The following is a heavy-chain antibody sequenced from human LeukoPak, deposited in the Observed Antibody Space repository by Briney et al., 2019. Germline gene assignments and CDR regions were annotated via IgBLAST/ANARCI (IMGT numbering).Heavy chain of an antibody. D-gene: IGHD6-13*01. CDR1: GGSINSYY. CDR2: IHYSGST. CDR3: ARQVYSSSWSYYFEY. J-gene: IGHJ4*02. V-gene: IGHV4-59*01. Sequence: SETLSLTCTVSGGSINSYYWSWIRQPPGRGLEWIGSIHYSGSTSYNSSLKSRVTMSIDTSKNQFSLKLSSVTPADTAVYYCARQVYSSSWSYYFEYWGQGILVTVSS.